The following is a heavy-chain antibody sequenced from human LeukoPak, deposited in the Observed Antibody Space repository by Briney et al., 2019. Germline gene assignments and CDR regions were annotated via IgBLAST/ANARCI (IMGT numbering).Heavy chain of an antibody. J-gene: IGHJ4*02. Sequence: GGSLRLSCAASGFTFSSYWMSWVRQAPGKGLEWVANIKQDGSEKYYVDSVKGRFTISRDNAKNSLYLQMNSLRAEDTAVYYCAKDSCSGGSCYFFRATYDYWGQGTLVTVSS. V-gene: IGHV3-7*01. CDR3: AKDSCSGGSCYFFRATYDY. CDR1: GFTFSSYW. CDR2: IKQDGSEK. D-gene: IGHD2-15*01.